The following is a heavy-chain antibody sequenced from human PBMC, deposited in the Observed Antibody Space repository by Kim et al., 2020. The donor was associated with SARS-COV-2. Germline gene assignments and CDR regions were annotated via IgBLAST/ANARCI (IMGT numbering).Heavy chain of an antibody. Sequence: ASVKVSCRTSGYTFTAYYIHWVRQGPGRRLEWMGWINPNSGVTEYGQNFQGRVTMSSDASINKAYMELSSLISDDIAVYYCARDEMITDGFDSWGQGTLVTVSS. J-gene: IGHJ5*01. CDR3: ARDEMITDGFDS. CDR1: GYTFTAYY. D-gene: IGHD3-22*01. CDR2: INPNSGVT. V-gene: IGHV1-2*02.